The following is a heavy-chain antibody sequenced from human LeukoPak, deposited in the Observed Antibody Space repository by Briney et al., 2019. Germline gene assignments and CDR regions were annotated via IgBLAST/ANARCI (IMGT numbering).Heavy chain of an antibody. J-gene: IGHJ5*02. CDR2: IGASGSST. CDR3: AKDPDGLWS. D-gene: IGHD1-14*01. CDR1: GFTFSNYA. Sequence: PGGSLRLSCAASGFTFSNYAMRWVRQAPGKGLEWVSSIGASGSSTYCADSVKGRFTISRDNSKNTLYLQMNSLRAEDTAVYYCAKDPDGLWSWGQGTLVTVSS. V-gene: IGHV3-23*01.